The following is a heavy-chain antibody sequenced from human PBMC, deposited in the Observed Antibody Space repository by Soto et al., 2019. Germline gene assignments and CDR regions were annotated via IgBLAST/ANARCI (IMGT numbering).Heavy chain of an antibody. CDR2: IKQSGTEK. J-gene: IGHJ6*02. CDR3: AREKWLQFYFYYGLDV. Sequence: GGSLRLSCAVSGFSFNSYWMTWVRQAPGKGLEWVANIKQSGTEKFYVDSVKGRFTISRDNAKNSLFLEMNSLRVEDTGVYYCAREKWLQFYFYYGLDVWGQGTTVTVSS. D-gene: IGHD4-4*01. V-gene: IGHV3-7*01. CDR1: GFSFNSYW.